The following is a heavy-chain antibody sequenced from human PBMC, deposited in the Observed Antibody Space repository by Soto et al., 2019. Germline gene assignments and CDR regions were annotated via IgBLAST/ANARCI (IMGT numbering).Heavy chain of an antibody. CDR2: ISYDGINK. CDR3: VQDRGPFGDGRERGDY. V-gene: IGHV3-30*18. J-gene: IGHJ4*02. CDR1: GFIFSSCG. Sequence: QVHLVESGGGVVQPGRSLRLSCAASGFIFSSCGMHWVRQAPGKGLEWVAVISYDGINKYYGDSVKGRFAISRDNSKNTLHLQMNSLSADDTAVYYCVQDRGPFGDGRERGDYWGQGTLVAVSS. D-gene: IGHD3-16*01.